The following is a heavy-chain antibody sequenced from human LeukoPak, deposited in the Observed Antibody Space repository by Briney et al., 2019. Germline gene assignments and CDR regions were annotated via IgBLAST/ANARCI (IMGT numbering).Heavy chain of an antibody. CDR1: GYIFTSYG. V-gene: IGHV1-3*01. Sequence: AASVKVSCKPSGYIFTSYGMHWVRQAPGQSLEWMGWINGGNGNTKYSEKFQGRVTITRDTSASTAYMELSSLRSEDTAVYYCAREMWYYDSSGYYLDDWGQGTLVTVSS. CDR2: INGGNGNT. D-gene: IGHD3-22*01. CDR3: AREMWYYDSSGYYLDD. J-gene: IGHJ4*02.